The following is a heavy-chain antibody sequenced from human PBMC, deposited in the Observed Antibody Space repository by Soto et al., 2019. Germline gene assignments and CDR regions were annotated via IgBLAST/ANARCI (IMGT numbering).Heavy chain of an antibody. CDR3: AKPASGRRGHTSYDFEY. J-gene: IGHJ4*01. CDR2: ITGSGGNT. CDR1: GFAFSSYA. Sequence: PGGSLRLSCAASGFAFSSYAMTWVRQAPGKGLEWVSTITGSGGNTYYPDSVKGRFIISRDNSKNTLYLHASSLRADDTAVYFCAKPASGRRGHTSYDFEYWGQGTLVTVSS. V-gene: IGHV3-23*01. D-gene: IGHD5-12*01.